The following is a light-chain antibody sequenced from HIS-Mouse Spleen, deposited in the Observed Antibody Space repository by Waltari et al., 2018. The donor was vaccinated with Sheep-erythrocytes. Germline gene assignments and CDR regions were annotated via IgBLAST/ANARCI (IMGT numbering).Light chain of an antibody. CDR2: DVS. V-gene: IGLV2-11*01. CDR1: SSDVGSYDY. J-gene: IGLJ1*01. CDR3: CSYAGSYNHV. Sequence: QSALPQPASVSGSPGQSITISCTGTSSDVGSYDYVSWYQQHPGKAPKPMIYDVSKRPSGVPDRFSGSKSGNTASLTISGLQAEDEADYYCCSYAGSYNHVFATGTKVTVL.